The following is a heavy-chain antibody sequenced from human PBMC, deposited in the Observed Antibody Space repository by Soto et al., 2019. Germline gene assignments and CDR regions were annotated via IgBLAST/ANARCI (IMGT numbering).Heavy chain of an antibody. D-gene: IGHD3-3*01. J-gene: IGHJ5*02. Sequence: SETLSLTCTVSGGSITRISYYWGWIRQPPGKGLEWIGSVYYTGNTYYNPSLKSRITISVDASKNQFSLNLNSMTATDTAIYYCTRNFGLLREFDPWGQGTLVTVSS. CDR3: TRNFGLLREFDP. CDR1: GGSITRISYY. CDR2: VYYTGNT. V-gene: IGHV4-39*01.